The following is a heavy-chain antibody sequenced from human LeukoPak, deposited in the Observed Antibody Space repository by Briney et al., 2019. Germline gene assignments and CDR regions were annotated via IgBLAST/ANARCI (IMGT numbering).Heavy chain of an antibody. D-gene: IGHD2-2*02. CDR3: ARQILGVVPAAITNDY. J-gene: IGHJ4*02. Sequence: KTSETLSLTCAVYGGSFSGYYWSWIRQPPGKGLEWIGEINHSGSTNYNPSLKSRVTISVDTSKNQFSLKLSPVTAADTAVYYCARQILGVVPAAITNDYWGQGTLVTVSS. CDR2: INHSGST. CDR1: GGSFSGYY. V-gene: IGHV4-34*01.